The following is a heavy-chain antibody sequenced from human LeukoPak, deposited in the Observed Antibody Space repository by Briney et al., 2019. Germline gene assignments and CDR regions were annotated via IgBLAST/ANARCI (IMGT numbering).Heavy chain of an antibody. Sequence: SETLSLTCTVSGGSISSGSYYWSWIRQPAGKGLEWIGRIYTSGSTNYNPSLKSRVTISVDTSKNQFSLKLSSVTAADTAVYYCARGKVGSTSSNWGQGTLVTVSS. D-gene: IGHD2-2*01. CDR3: ARGKVGSTSSN. CDR1: GGSISSGSYY. J-gene: IGHJ4*02. V-gene: IGHV4-61*02. CDR2: IYTSGST.